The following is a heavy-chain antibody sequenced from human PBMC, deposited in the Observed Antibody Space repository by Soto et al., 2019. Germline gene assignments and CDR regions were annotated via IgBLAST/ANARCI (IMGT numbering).Heavy chain of an antibody. V-gene: IGHV3-33*01. CDR2: IWYDGSNK. CDR3: ARGDPTEAGSGFDY. CDR1: GFTFSSYC. D-gene: IGHD6-19*01. Sequence: QVQLVESGGGVVQPGRSLRLSCAASGFTFSSYCLHWVRPAPGKGLEWVADIWYDGSNKYYADSVKGRFTISRDNSKNSRYLQLNYLRAEATAVYYWARGDPTEAGSGFDYWGQGSLVTVAS. J-gene: IGHJ4*02.